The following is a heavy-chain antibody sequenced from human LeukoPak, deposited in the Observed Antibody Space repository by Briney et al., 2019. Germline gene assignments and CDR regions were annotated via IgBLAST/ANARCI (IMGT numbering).Heavy chain of an antibody. V-gene: IGHV5-51*01. J-gene: IGHJ4*02. D-gene: IGHD3-10*01. CDR1: GYSFTSYW. Sequence: GESLKISCKGSGYSFTSYWIGWVRQMPGKGLEWMGIIYPGDSDTRYSPSFQGQVTISADKSINTAYLQWGSLKASDTAIYFCARRDSASARYFFDLWGQGTLVTVSS. CDR3: ARRDSASARYFFDL. CDR2: IYPGDSDT.